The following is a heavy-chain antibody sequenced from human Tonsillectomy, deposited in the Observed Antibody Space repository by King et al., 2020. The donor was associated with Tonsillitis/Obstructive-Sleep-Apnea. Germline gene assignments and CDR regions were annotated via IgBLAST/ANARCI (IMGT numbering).Heavy chain of an antibody. CDR1: GGSFSGYY. D-gene: IGHD2-2*02. Sequence: VQLQQWGAGLLKPSETLSLTCAVYGGSFSGYYWSWIRQPPGKGLEWIGEINHSGSTNYNSSLKSRVTISVDTSKNQFSLKLSSVTAADTAVYYCATPRLPDCSSTSCYTDAAFHFDYWGQGTLVTVSS. CDR2: INHSGST. CDR3: ATPRLPDCSSTSCYTDAAFHFDY. V-gene: IGHV4-34*01. J-gene: IGHJ4*02.